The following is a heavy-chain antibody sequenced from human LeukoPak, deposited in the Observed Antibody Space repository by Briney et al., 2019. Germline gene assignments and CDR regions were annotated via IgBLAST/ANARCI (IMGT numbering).Heavy chain of an antibody. Sequence: GASVKVSCKASGYTFTSYYTHWVRQAPGQGLEWMGWINPNSGGTNYAQKFQGRVTMTRDTSISTAYMELSRPRSDDTAVYYCARDLESHYYDSSGYYLPRDYWGQGTLVTVSS. CDR3: ARDLESHYYDSSGYYLPRDY. CDR1: GYTFTSYY. CDR2: INPNSGGT. J-gene: IGHJ4*02. D-gene: IGHD3-22*01. V-gene: IGHV1-2*02.